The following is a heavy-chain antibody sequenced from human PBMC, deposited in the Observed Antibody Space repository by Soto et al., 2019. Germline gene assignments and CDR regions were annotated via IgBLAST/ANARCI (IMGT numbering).Heavy chain of an antibody. CDR1: GYTFTGYY. V-gene: IGHV1-2*02. D-gene: IGHD2-15*01. CDR2: INPNSGGT. Sequence: QVQLVQSGAEVKKPGASVKVSCKASGYTFTGYYIHWVRQAPGQGLEWMGWINPNSGGTKYPQKFQGRVTMTRDTPIRTVYMSLTGLKSDDTAVYLCARDLAKGGGSAGFDYWGQGTLVAVSS. CDR3: ARDLAKGGGSAGFDY. J-gene: IGHJ4*02.